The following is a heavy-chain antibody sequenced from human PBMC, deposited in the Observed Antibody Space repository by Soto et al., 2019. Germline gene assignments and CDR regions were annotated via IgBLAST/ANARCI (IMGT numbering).Heavy chain of an antibody. CDR3: VRETKNAFDV. CDR1: GFSFSYSA. Sequence: EVQLLESGGGLVQPGGSLRLSCAASGFSFSYSAMSWVRQAQGKGLECVSGISGNGGFTYYADSVKGRFIISRDNSKDTVDLQMNSLRADDTAVYYCVRETKNAFDVWGQGTVVTVSS. J-gene: IGHJ3*01. CDR2: ISGNGGFT. V-gene: IGHV3-23*01.